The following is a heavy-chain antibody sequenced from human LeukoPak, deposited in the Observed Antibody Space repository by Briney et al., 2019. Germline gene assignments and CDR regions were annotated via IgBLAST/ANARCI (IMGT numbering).Heavy chain of an antibody. CDR2: IYTSGST. V-gene: IGHV4-4*07. Sequence: SETLSLTCTVSGGSISSYYWSWIRQPAGKGLEWVGRIYTSGSTNYNPSLMSRVTMAVDQSKNQFSLKLSSVVAADTAVYYCARFSLGIAVAGTGEAFDIWGQGTMVTVSS. J-gene: IGHJ3*02. CDR3: ARFSLGIAVAGTGEAFDI. CDR1: GGSISSYY. D-gene: IGHD6-19*01.